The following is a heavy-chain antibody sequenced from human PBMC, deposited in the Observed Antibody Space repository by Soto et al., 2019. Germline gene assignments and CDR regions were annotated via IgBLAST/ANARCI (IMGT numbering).Heavy chain of an antibody. D-gene: IGHD1-26*01. CDR1: GGSISSSSYY. CDR3: ARRGVVGATTHRLPHDAFDI. V-gene: IGHV4-39*01. CDR2: IYYSGST. J-gene: IGHJ3*02. Sequence: SETLSLTCTVSGGSISSSSYYWGWIRQPPGKGLEWIGSIYYSGSTYYNPSLKSRVTISVDTSKNQFSLKLSSVTAADTAVYYCARRGVVGATTHRLPHDAFDIWGQGTMVTVSS.